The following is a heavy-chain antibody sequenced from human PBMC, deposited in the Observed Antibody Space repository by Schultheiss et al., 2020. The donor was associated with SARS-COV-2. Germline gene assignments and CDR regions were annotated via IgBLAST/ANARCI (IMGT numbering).Heavy chain of an antibody. CDR1: GGSFSGYY. D-gene: IGHD3-16*02. CDR2: IYYSGST. J-gene: IGHJ4*02. CDR3: ARRTRLSHFDY. Sequence: SETLSLTCAVYGGSFSGYYWSWIRQPPGKGLEWIGSIYYSGSTNYNPSLKSRVTISVDTSKNQFSLKLSSVTAADTAVYYCARRTRLSHFDYWGQGTLVTVSS. V-gene: IGHV4-34*01.